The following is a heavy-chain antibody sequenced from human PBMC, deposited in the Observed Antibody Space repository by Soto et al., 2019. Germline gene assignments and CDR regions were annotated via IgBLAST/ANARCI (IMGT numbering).Heavy chain of an antibody. J-gene: IGHJ4*02. CDR2: INHRGST. D-gene: IGHD2-2*01. CDR1: GGSFSVYY. V-gene: IGHV4-34*01. CDR3: ARGFRYCSSASCNQYLDF. Sequence: PSETLSLTCAVNGGSFSVYYWGWIRQPPGKGLEWIGEINHRGSTNYNPSLKSRVTMSVDTSKNHFSLNLSSVTAADTALYYCARGFRYCSSASCNQYLDFWGRGALVTVSS.